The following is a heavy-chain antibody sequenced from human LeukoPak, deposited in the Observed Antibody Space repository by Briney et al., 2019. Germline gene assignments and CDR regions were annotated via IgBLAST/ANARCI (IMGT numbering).Heavy chain of an antibody. CDR1: GSSFTSYW. V-gene: IGHV5-10-1*01. CDR3: ARGITMVRGVLTYYFDY. CDR2: IDPSDSYT. Sequence: PGESLKISCKGSGSSFTSYWISWVRQMPGKGLEWMGRIDPSDSYTNYSPSFQGHVTISADKSISTAYLQWSSLKASDTAMYYCARGITMVRGVLTYYFDYWGQGTLVTVSS. J-gene: IGHJ4*02. D-gene: IGHD3-10*01.